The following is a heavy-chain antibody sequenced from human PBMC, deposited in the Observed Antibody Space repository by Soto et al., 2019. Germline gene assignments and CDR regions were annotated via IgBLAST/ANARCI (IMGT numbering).Heavy chain of an antibody. CDR2: IYYSGST. V-gene: IGHV4-59*08. CDR3: ARLDILTGYSPKYYYYYMDV. CDR1: GGSISSYY. J-gene: IGHJ6*03. D-gene: IGHD3-9*01. Sequence: SETLSLTCTVSGGSISSYYWSWIRQPPGKGLEWIGYIYYSGSTNYNPSLKSRVTISVDTSKNQFSLKLSSVTAADTAVYYCARLDILTGYSPKYYYYYMDVWGKGTTVTVSS.